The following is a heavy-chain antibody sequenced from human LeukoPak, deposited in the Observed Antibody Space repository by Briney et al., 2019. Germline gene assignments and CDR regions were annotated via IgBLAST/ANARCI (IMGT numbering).Heavy chain of an antibody. J-gene: IGHJ4*02. V-gene: IGHV1-2*06. Sequence: ASVKVSCKASGYTFTGYYTHWVRQAPGQGLEWMGRINPNSGGTNYAQKFQGRVTMTRDTSISTAYMELSSLRFDDTAVYYCATPPECSSGSCLSYWGQGTLVTVSS. CDR1: GYTFTGYY. CDR2: INPNSGGT. CDR3: ATPPECSSGSCLSY. D-gene: IGHD2-15*01.